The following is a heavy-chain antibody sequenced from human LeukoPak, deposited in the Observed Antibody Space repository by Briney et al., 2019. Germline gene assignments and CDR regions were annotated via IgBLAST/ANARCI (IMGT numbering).Heavy chain of an antibody. Sequence: SQTLSLTCDISGDSVSTNSATWNWIRQSPSGGLEWLGRTYYRSEWYNDYAVSVKSRITINPDTSKNQFSLQLHSVTPEDTAVYYCARAQDYYYYMDVWGKGTTVTVSS. CDR2: TYYRSEWYN. J-gene: IGHJ6*03. CDR3: ARAQDYYYYMDV. V-gene: IGHV6-1*01. CDR1: GDSVSTNSAT.